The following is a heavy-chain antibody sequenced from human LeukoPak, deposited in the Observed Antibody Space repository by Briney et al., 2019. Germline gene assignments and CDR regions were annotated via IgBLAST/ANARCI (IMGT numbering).Heavy chain of an antibody. CDR2: IYHSGST. CDR3: ARVYGDYVAEYFQH. Sequence: PGTLSLTCAVSGGSISSSNWWSWVRQPPGKGLEWIGEIYHSGSTNYNPSLKSRVTISVDKSKNQFSLKLSSVTAADTAVYYCARVYGDYVAEYFQHWGQGTLVTVSS. V-gene: IGHV4-4*03. J-gene: IGHJ1*01. CDR1: GGSISSSNW. D-gene: IGHD4-17*01.